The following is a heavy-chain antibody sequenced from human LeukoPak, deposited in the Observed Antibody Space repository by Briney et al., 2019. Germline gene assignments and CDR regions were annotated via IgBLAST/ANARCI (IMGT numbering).Heavy chain of an antibody. J-gene: IGHJ4*02. CDR2: INHSGST. D-gene: IGHD6-19*01. Sequence: SETLSLTCAVYGGSFSGYYWSWIRQPPGKGLEWIGEINHSGSTNYNPSLKSRVTISVDTSKNQFSLKLSSVTAADTAVYYCARGNDIAVAGSRFDYWGQGTLVTVSS. CDR3: ARGNDIAVAGSRFDY. V-gene: IGHV4-34*01. CDR1: GGSFSGYY.